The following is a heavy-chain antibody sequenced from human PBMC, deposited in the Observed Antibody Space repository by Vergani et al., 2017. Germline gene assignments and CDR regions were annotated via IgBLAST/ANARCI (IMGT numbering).Heavy chain of an antibody. J-gene: IGHJ4*02. CDR3: ARPHGDILPPDPRRLDY. CDR1: GYTFTNYY. CDR2: INPSGGST. V-gene: IGHV1-46*03. Sequence: QVLLVQSGAEVKKPGASVRVSCKTSGYTFTNYYIHWVRQAPGQGLEWMGIINPSGGSTTYAQQFQGRLTMTQGTSTSTVYMDLSNLRSDDTAVYYCARPHGDILPPDPRRLDYWGQGTLVTVSS.